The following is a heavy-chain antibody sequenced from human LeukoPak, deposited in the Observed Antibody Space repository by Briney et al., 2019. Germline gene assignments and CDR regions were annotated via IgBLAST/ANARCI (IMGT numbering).Heavy chain of an antibody. V-gene: IGHV3-66*01. CDR2: IYSGGST. Sequence: GGSLRLSCAASGFTVSSNYMSWVRQAPGKGLEWVSVIYSGGSTYYADSVKGRFTISRDNSKSTLYLQMNSLRAEDTAVYYCARDYSNYDFGNYYYGMDVWGQGTTVTVSS. CDR3: ARDYSNYDFGNYYYGMDV. CDR1: GFTVSSNY. D-gene: IGHD4-11*01. J-gene: IGHJ6*02.